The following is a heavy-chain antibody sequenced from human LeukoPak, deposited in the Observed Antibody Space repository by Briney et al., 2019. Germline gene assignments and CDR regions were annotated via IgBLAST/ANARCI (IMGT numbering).Heavy chain of an antibody. CDR3: ARAWGYCSGSNCYSNWFDP. CDR1: GGSFSGYY. D-gene: IGHD2-15*01. Sequence: SETLSLTCAVYGGSFSGYYWSWIRQPPGKGLEWIGEINHSGSTNYNPSLKSRVTISVDTSKNQFSLKLSSVTAADTALYYCARAWGYCSGSNCYSNWFDPWGQGTLVTVSS. CDR2: INHSGST. J-gene: IGHJ5*02. V-gene: IGHV4-34*01.